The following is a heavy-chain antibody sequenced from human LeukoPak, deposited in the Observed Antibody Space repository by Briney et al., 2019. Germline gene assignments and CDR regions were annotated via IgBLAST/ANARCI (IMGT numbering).Heavy chain of an antibody. CDR1: GGTFSSYA. Sequence: SVKVSCKASGGTFSSYAISWVRQAPGQGLEWMGGIIPIFGTANYAQKFQGRVTITADKDTTTAYMELSGLTSEDTAVYYCARPRSTESGSYNWFDPWGQGTLVTVSS. V-gene: IGHV1-69*06. CDR3: ARPRSTESGSYNWFDP. CDR2: IIPIFGTA. J-gene: IGHJ5*02. D-gene: IGHD1-26*01.